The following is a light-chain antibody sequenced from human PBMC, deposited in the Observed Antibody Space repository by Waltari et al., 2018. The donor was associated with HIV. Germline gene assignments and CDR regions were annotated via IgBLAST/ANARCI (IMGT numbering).Light chain of an antibody. J-gene: IGLJ2*01. Sequence: QSVLTQPPSVSAAPGQKVTISSPGSSSNIGNTYVSWYQQIPGTAPRLVIYDTNDRPSGIPDRFSGSKSGTSATLGITGPQTGDEADYYCGTWDSSLSAVVFGGGTKLTVL. CDR1: SSNIGNTY. CDR3: GTWDSSLSAVV. V-gene: IGLV1-51*01. CDR2: DTN.